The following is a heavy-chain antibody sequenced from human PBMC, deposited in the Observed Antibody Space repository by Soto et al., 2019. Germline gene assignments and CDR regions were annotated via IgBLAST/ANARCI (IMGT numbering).Heavy chain of an antibody. CDR1: GGSISSGDYY. CDR2: IYYSGSP. CDR3: AREAVGATNWFDP. Sequence: QVQLQESGPGLVKPSQTLSLTCTVSGGSISSGDYYWSWIRQPPGKGLEWIGYIYYSGSPYYNPSLKSRVTISVDTSKNQFSLKLSSVTAADTAVYYCAREAVGATNWFDPWGQGTLVTVSS. D-gene: IGHD1-26*01. V-gene: IGHV4-30-4*01. J-gene: IGHJ5*02.